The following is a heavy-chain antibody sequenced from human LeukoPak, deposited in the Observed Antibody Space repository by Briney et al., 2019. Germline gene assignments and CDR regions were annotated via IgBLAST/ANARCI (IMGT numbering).Heavy chain of an antibody. CDR2: INPNSGDT. CDR3: ARGHSFGQGSWFDP. CDR1: GYTFADYY. J-gene: IGHJ5*02. V-gene: IGHV1-2*02. D-gene: IGHD5-18*01. Sequence: ASVKVSCKASGYTFADYYIHWVRRAPGQGLEWMGWINPNSGDTNYAQKFQGRVTMTSDTSISTAYMELSSLRSDDTAVYYCARGHSFGQGSWFDPWGQGTLVTVSS.